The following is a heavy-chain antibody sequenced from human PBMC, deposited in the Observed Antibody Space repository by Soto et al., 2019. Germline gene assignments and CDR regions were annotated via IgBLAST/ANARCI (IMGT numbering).Heavy chain of an antibody. CDR1: GGSISSSSYY. Sequence: QLQLQESGPGLVKPSETLSLTCTVSGGSISSSSYYWGWIRQPPGKGLEWIGSIYYSGSTYYNPSLKSRVTISVDTSKNPFSLKLSSVTAADTAVYYCARLVEVVVAATFKYYYYMDVWGKGTTVTVSS. J-gene: IGHJ6*03. V-gene: IGHV4-39*01. D-gene: IGHD2-15*01. CDR3: ARLVEVVVAATFKYYYYMDV. CDR2: IYYSGST.